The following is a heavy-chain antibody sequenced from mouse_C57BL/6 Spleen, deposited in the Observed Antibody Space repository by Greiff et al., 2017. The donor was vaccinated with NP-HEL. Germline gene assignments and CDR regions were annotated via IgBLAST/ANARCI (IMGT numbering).Heavy chain of an antibody. CDR1: GFSLTSYG. V-gene: IGHV2-5*01. D-gene: IGHD2-1*01. CDR2: IWRGGST. J-gene: IGHJ4*01. Sequence: VKLQESGPGLVQPSQSLSITCTVSGFSLTSYGVHWVRQSPGQGLEWLGVIWRGGSTDYNAAFMSRLSITKDNSKSQVFLKMNSLQADDTAIYCCAKKGTDYGKNAMDYWGQGTSVTVSS. CDR3: AKKGTDYGKNAMDY.